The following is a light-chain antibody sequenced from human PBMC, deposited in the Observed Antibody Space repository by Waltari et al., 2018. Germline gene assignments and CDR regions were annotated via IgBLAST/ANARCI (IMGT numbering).Light chain of an antibody. CDR3: QLFDDPPSYT. Sequence: DIQVTQSPSSLSSSIGDRVTITCQASHAIRNYLNWYQQKPGKAPKLLIYDGSNLETGVPSRFSGSGSGTDFSFTISSLQPEDIATYYCQLFDDPPSYTFGQGTKVEMK. J-gene: IGKJ2*01. CDR2: DGS. CDR1: HAIRNY. V-gene: IGKV1-33*01.